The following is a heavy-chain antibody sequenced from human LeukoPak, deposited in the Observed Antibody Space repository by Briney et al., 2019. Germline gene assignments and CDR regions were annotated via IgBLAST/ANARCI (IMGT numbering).Heavy chain of an antibody. J-gene: IGHJ6*03. Sequence: SETLSLTCTVSGGSISSSSYYWGWIRQPPGKGLEWIGSIYYSGSTYYNPSLKSRVTISVDTSKTQFSLKLSSVTAADTAVYYCARGALGGGYYYYYYMDVWGKGTTVTVSS. V-gene: IGHV4-39*07. CDR3: ARGALGGGYYYYYYMDV. CDR2: IYYSGST. D-gene: IGHD3-16*01. CDR1: GGSISSSSYY.